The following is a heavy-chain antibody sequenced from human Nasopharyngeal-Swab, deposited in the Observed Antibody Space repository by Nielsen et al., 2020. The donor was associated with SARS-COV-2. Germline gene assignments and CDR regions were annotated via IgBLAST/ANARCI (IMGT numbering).Heavy chain of an antibody. Sequence: GGSRRPSCAVSGTTFSRDSMNWVRQAPGKGMEWVAYISSSSSHTYHADSVKGRFTISRDNAKNSLYLQMNSLRAEDTAVYYCARVPTVAVFGMVSGPADVWGKGTTVTVSS. D-gene: IGHD3-3*01. CDR2: ISSSSSHT. CDR3: ARVPTVAVFGMVSGPADV. CDR1: GTTFSRDS. V-gene: IGHV3-21*05. J-gene: IGHJ6*04.